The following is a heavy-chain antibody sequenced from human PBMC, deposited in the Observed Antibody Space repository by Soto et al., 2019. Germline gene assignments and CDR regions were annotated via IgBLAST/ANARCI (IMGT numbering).Heavy chain of an antibody. V-gene: IGHV3-21*01. CDR3: ARVADCSGGSCYSHAFAI. D-gene: IGHD2-15*01. CDR1: GFTFSSYS. CDR2: ISSSSSYI. Sequence: EVQLVESGGGLVKPGGSLRLSCAASGFTFSSYSMNWVRQAPGKGLEWVSSISSSSSYIYYADSVKGRFTISRDNAKNSLYLQRNSLGAEDTAVYYCARVADCSGGSCYSHAFAIWGQGTMVTVSS. J-gene: IGHJ3*02.